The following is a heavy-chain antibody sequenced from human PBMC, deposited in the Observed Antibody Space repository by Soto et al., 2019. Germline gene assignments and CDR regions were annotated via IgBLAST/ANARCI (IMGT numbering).Heavy chain of an antibody. V-gene: IGHV4-59*08. CDR3: ARAILGSSTSCHGGNWFDP. CDR2: IYYSGST. D-gene: IGHD2-2*01. Sequence: SETLSLTCTVSGGSISSYYWSWIRQPPGKGLEWIGYIYYSGSTNYNPSLKSRVTISVDTSKNQFSLKLSSVTAADTAVYYCARAILGSSTSCHGGNWFDPWGQGTLVTVSS. CDR1: GGSISSYY. J-gene: IGHJ5*02.